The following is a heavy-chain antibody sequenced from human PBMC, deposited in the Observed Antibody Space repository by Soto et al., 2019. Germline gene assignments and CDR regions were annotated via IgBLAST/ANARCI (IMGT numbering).Heavy chain of an antibody. CDR2: ISYDGRSE. Sequence: QVQLVESGGGMIQPGKSLSLSCVASGVTFSNFGMHWVRQAPGKGLEWVAGISYDGRSESYVDSVRGRFTLSRDNSMNTLSLQMISLRPEDTGVYSCATDLDFVMGLSATRGLDVWGQGTTGTVAS. CDR3: ATDLDFVMGLSATRGLDV. CDR1: GVTFSNFG. V-gene: IGHV3-30*03. J-gene: IGHJ6*02. D-gene: IGHD2-15*01.